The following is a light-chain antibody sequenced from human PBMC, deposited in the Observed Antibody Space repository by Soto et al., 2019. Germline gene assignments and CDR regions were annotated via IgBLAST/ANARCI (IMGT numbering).Light chain of an antibody. J-gene: IGKJ1*01. V-gene: IGKV3-15*01. CDR3: QQYNNRPHT. CDR1: QSISST. CDR2: DAS. Sequence: EIVMTQSPVTLSVSPGERATLSCRASQSISSTLAWYQLKPGQSPRLLIYDASTSATGIPARFSGSGSGTEFTLTISSLQSEDFAVYYCQQYNNRPHTFGQGTKVEIK.